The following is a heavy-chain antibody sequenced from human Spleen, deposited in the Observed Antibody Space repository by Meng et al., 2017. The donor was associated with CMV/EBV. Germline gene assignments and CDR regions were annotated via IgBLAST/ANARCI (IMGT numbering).Heavy chain of an antibody. CDR1: GFTFSSYD. CDR2: LQYDGSNE. J-gene: IGHJ4*02. CDR3: AKVGLSRYYYDSSGGFDY. V-gene: IGHV3-30*02. Sequence: GESLKISCAASGFTFSSYDMHWVRQAPGKGLEWVAFLQYDGSNEYYADSVKGRFSISRDNSKNTLYLRMNSLRAEDTAVYYCAKVGLSRYYYDSSGGFDYWGQGTLVTVSS. D-gene: IGHD3-22*01.